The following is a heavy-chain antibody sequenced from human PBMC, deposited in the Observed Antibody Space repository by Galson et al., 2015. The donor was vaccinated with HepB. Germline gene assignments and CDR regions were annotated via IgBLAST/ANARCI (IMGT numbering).Heavy chain of an antibody. CDR2: IYPGDSDT. J-gene: IGHJ6*03. V-gene: IGHV5-51*01. CDR3: ARQLRGYSYGFIYYYYMDV. D-gene: IGHD5-18*01. CDR1: GYSFTSYW. Sequence: QSGAEVKKPGESLKISCKGSGYSFTSYWIGWVRQMPGKGLEWMGIIYPGDSDTRYSPSFQGQVTISADKSISTAYLQWSSLKASDTAMYYCARQLRGYSYGFIYYYYMDVWGKGTTVTVSS.